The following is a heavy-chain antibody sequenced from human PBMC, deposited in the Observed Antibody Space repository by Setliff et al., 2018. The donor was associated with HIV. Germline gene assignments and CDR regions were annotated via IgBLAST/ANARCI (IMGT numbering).Heavy chain of an antibody. D-gene: IGHD2-21*01. V-gene: IGHV4-59*01. CDR3: AKQPGGHSFFDS. CDR2: IHHSGST. J-gene: IGHJ4*02. Sequence: SETLSLTCTVSGASISNYWWTWMRQPPGKELEYLGSIHHSGSTYYSPSLKSRVTISVDTSRNQFSLRLKYVTPADTAVYFCAKQPGGHSFFDSWGQGTLVTVSS. CDR1: GASISNYW.